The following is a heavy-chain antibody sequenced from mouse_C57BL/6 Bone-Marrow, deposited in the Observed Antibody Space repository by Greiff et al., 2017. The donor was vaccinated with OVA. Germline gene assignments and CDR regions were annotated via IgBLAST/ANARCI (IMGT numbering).Heavy chain of an antibody. V-gene: IGHV1-81*01. CDR2: IYSRSGNT. CDR3: ARQAYYVGFAY. J-gene: IGHJ3*01. CDR1: GYTFTSYG. Sequence: VQLQESGAELARPGASVKLSCKASGYTFTSYGISWVKQRTGQGLEWIGEIYSRSGNTYYNEKFKGKATLTADKSSSTAYMELRSLTSEDSAVYFCARQAYYVGFAYWGQGTLVTVSA. D-gene: IGHD1-1*02.